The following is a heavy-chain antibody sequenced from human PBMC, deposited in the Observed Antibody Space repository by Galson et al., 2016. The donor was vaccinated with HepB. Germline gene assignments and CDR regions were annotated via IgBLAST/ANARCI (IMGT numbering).Heavy chain of an antibody. Sequence: SLRLSCAASGFTFSDYNMNWVRQAPGKGLEWVSYISSLSSYIYYADSVKGRFILSRDNAQNSLYLQMNSLTAEDTAVYYCVRGNRIYYYYGMDVWGQGTTVTVSS. CDR3: VRGNRIYYYYGMDV. CDR1: GFTFSDYN. J-gene: IGHJ6*02. D-gene: IGHD2-15*01. V-gene: IGHV3-21*05. CDR2: ISSLSSYI.